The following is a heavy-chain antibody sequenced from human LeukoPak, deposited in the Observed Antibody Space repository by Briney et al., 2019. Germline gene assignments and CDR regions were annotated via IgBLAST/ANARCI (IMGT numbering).Heavy chain of an antibody. CDR1: GFTFSSYG. CDR3: VKDGFIAALDY. CDR2: ISYDGSNK. Sequence: GGSLRLSCAASGFTFSSYGMHWVRQAPGKGLEWVAVISYDGSNKYYADSVKGRFTISRDNSKNTLYLQMNSLRAEDTAVYYCVKDGFIAALDYWGQGTLVTVPS. V-gene: IGHV3-30*18. D-gene: IGHD6-6*01. J-gene: IGHJ4*02.